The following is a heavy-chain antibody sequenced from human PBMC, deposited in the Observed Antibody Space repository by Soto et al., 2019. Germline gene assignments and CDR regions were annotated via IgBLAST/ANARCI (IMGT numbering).Heavy chain of an antibody. V-gene: IGHV3-30*18. D-gene: IGHD2-2*01. J-gene: IGHJ4*02. CDR2: ISYDGSNK. CDR3: AKAAQLPKGGLDY. CDR1: GFTFSSYG. Sequence: QVQLVESGGGVVQPGRSLRLSCAASGFTFSSYGMHWVRQAPGKGLEWVAVISYDGSNKYYADSVKDRFTISRDNSKNTLYLQMNSLRAEDTAVYYCAKAAQLPKGGLDYWGQGTLVTVSS.